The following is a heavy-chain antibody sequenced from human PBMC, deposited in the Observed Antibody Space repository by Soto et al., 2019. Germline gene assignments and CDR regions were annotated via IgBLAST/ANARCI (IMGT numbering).Heavy chain of an antibody. CDR3: ARDRYDILTGYSGAYYYYGMDV. J-gene: IGHJ6*02. CDR2: IIPIFGTA. CDR1: GYTFTSYG. V-gene: IGHV1-69*13. D-gene: IGHD3-9*01. Sequence: ASVKVSCKASGYTFTSYGISWVRQAPGQGLEWMGGIIPIFGTANYAQKFQGRVTITADESTSTAYMELSSLRSEDTAVYYCARDRYDILTGYSGAYYYYGMDVWGQGTTVTVSS.